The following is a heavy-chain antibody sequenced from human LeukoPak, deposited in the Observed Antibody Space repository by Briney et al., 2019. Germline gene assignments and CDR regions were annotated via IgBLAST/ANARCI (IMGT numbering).Heavy chain of an antibody. CDR1: GYSISSGYY. D-gene: IGHD4-11*01. J-gene: IGHJ4*02. CDR2: VYQSGIT. CDR3: ARRYSNSYFDY. V-gene: IGHV4-38-2*01. Sequence: SETLSLTCAVSGYSISSGYYWGWIRQPPGKGLEWIGNVYQSGITYYNASLRSRVTISVDTSKNQFSLKLNSVTAADTAVYYCARRYSNSYFDYWGQGTLVTVSS.